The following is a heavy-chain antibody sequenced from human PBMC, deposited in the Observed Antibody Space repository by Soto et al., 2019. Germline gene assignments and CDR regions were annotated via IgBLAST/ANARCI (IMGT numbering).Heavy chain of an antibody. Sequence: QVQLVQSGAEVKKPGASVKVSCKVSGHTLTELSMHWVRQAPGKGLEWMGGFDPEDGETISAQKFQGRVTMTEDTSTDSTYMELSSRRAEGTAVYYCAAGGTRWLRSPLDYWGQGTLVTISS. CDR1: GHTLTELS. D-gene: IGHD1-1*01. V-gene: IGHV1-24*01. J-gene: IGHJ4*02. CDR3: AAGGTRWLRSPLDY. CDR2: FDPEDGET.